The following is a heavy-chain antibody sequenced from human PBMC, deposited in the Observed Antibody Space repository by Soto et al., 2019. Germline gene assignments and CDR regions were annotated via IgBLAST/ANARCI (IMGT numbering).Heavy chain of an antibody. D-gene: IGHD2-15*01. CDR1: GFTFDDYS. Sequence: EVQLVESGGAVVQPGGSLRLSCAASGFTFDDYSIHWVRRAPGKGLDWVSLANWDDSGTYHADSVKGRFTISRDNSKSALFLQMNSLRTEDTALFYCGKDMASGGNPGPFDSWCRGTLVSVSP. CDR3: GKDMASGGNPGPFDS. J-gene: IGHJ4*02. V-gene: IGHV3-43*01. CDR2: ANWDDSGT.